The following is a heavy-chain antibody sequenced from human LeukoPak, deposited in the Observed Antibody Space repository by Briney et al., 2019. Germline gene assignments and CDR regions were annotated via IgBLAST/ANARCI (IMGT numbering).Heavy chain of an antibody. Sequence: ASVTVSCKASGYTFTSYYMHWVRQAPGQGLEWMGIINPSGGSTSYAQKFQGRVTMTRDMSTSTVYMELSNLRSEDTAVYYCARDRRLAAAGNYYYYYYMDVWGKGTTVTVSS. J-gene: IGHJ6*03. V-gene: IGHV1-46*01. CDR1: GYTFTSYY. CDR2: INPSGGST. CDR3: ARDRRLAAAGNYYYYYYMDV. D-gene: IGHD6-13*01.